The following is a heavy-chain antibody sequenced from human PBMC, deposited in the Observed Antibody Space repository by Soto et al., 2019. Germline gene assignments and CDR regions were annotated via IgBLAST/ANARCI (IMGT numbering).Heavy chain of an antibody. V-gene: IGHV3-74*01. J-gene: IGHJ4*02. D-gene: IGHD3-9*01. Sequence: PGESLKISCAASGFTFSKYWFHWVRQAPGKGLMWVSRIDPYDTGITYADSVKGRFTISRDNARNTLYLQMDSLTAEDTAVYYCARDMTGADDYLGQGTLVTVSS. CDR3: ARDMTGADDY. CDR2: IDPYDTGI. CDR1: GFTFSKYW.